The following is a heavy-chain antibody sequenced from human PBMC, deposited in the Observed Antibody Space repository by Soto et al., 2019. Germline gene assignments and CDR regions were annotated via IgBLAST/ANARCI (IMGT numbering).Heavy chain of an antibody. CDR2: IYWDDDK. V-gene: IGHV2-5*02. J-gene: IGHJ4*02. CDR1: GFSLTTSGVG. CDR3: AHRVLRTVFGLVTTTAIYFDF. Sequence: QITLNESGPTVVRPTETLTLTCRFSGFSLTTSGVGVGWIRQSPGKAPEWLALIYWDDDKRYSASLKSRLTITQDTSQNQVVLTVSDLDPTDTATYYCAHRVLRTVFGLVTTTAIYFDFWGQGTPVAVSS. D-gene: IGHD3-3*01.